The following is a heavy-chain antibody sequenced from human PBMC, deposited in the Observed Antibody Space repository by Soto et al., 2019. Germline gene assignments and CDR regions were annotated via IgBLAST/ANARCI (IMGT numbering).Heavy chain of an antibody. CDR3: TSDTFGARDS. D-gene: IGHD2-15*01. Sequence: EVQLVESGGGLVQPGGSLRLSCAASGFAFSSEWMHWVRQAPGKGLVWVSRIDPYDTGITYADSVKGRFTISRDNAKNTPYLQMNRLRAEDTAVYYCTSDTFGARDSWGQGTLVTVSS. V-gene: IGHV3-74*01. J-gene: IGHJ4*02. CDR2: IDPYDTGI. CDR1: GFAFSSEW.